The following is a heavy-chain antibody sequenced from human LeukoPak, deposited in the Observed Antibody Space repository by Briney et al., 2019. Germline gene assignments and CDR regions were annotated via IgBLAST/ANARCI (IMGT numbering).Heavy chain of an antibody. D-gene: IGHD1-14*01. CDR2: INPNSGGT. Sequence: VASVKVSCKASGYTFTGYYMNWVRQAPGQGLEWMGWINPNSGGTNYAQKFQGRVTMTRDTSISTAYMELSRLRSDDTAVYYCARDRNRANNWFDPWGQGTLVTVSS. V-gene: IGHV1-2*02. CDR3: ARDRNRANNWFDP. CDR1: GYTFTGYY. J-gene: IGHJ5*02.